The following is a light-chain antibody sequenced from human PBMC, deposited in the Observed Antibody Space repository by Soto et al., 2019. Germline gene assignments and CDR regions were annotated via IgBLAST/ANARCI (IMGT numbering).Light chain of an antibody. V-gene: IGKV3-11*01. CDR1: QNITNF. Sequence: EIVLTQFPDTLSLSPGERATLSCRASQNITNFLAWYQQMPGQAPGLLIYDASMRATDVPTRFSGSGSGTEFTLTISRLEPEDFAVSYCQQRGSWFSLSFGGGNKVEVK. J-gene: IGKJ4*01. CDR2: DAS. CDR3: QQRGSWFSLS.